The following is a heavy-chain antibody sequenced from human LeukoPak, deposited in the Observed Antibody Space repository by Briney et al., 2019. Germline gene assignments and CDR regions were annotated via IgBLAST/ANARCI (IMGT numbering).Heavy chain of an antibody. V-gene: IGHV3-33*01. CDR3: ARGRSPTVVTFLDY. Sequence: GGSLRLSCAASGFTFSSYGMHWVRQAPDEGLEWVAVIWYDGSNKYYADSVKGRFTISRDNSKNTLYLQMNSLRAEDTAVYYCARGRSPTVVTFLDYWGQGTLVIVSS. J-gene: IGHJ4*02. CDR1: GFTFSSYG. CDR2: IWYDGSNK. D-gene: IGHD4-23*01.